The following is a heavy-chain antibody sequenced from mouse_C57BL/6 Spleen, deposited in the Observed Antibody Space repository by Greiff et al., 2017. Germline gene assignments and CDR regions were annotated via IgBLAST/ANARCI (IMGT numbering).Heavy chain of an antibody. CDR3: ARMTAQGGGY. CDR1: GYTFTSYW. J-gene: IGHJ2*01. V-gene: IGHV1-64*01. CDR2: IHPNSGST. D-gene: IGHD3-2*02. Sequence: QVQLKQPGAELVKPGASVKLSCKASGYTFTSYWMPWVKQRPGQGLEWIGMIHPNSGSTNYNEKFKSKATLTVDKSSSTAYMQLSSLTSEDSAVYYCARMTAQGGGYWGQGTTLTVSS.